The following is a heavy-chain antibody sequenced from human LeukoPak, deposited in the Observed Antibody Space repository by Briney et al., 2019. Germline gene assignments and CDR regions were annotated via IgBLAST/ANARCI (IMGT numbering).Heavy chain of an antibody. CDR1: GFTFSSYS. Sequence: GGSLRLSCEASGFTFSSYSMNWVRQAPGKGLEWVSSISSSSSYIYYADSVKGRFTISRDNAKNSLYLEMNSLRAEDTAVYYCARDVSVLEWLRNWFDPWGQGTLVTVSS. CDR2: ISSSSSYI. D-gene: IGHD3-3*01. J-gene: IGHJ5*02. CDR3: ARDVSVLEWLRNWFDP. V-gene: IGHV3-21*01.